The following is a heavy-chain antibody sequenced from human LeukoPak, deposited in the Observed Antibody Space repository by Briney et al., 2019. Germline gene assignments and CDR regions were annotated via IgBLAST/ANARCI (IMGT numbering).Heavy chain of an antibody. D-gene: IGHD1-20*01. J-gene: IGHJ4*02. V-gene: IGHV1-18*01. CDR1: GYTFTSYG. CDR2: ISAYNGNT. Sequence: ASVKVSCKASGYTFTSYGISWVRQAPGQGLEWMGWISAYNGNTNYAQKLQGRVTMTTDTSTSTAYMELRSLRSEDTAVYYCATDRYNWNDGGYYFDYWGQGTLVTVSS. CDR3: ATDRYNWNDGGYYFDY.